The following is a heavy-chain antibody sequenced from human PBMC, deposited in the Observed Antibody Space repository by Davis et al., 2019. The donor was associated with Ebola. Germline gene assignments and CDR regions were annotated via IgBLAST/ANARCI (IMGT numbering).Heavy chain of an antibody. V-gene: IGHV4-38-2*02. J-gene: IGHJ4*02. D-gene: IGHD6-6*01. CDR3: AREGDSSSSFDY. CDR1: GYSISSGYY. CDR2: IYHSGST. Sequence: PSETLSLTCTVSGYSISSGYYWGWIRQPPGKGLEWIGSIYHSGSTYYNPSLKSRVTISVDTSKNQFSLKLSSVTAADTAVYYCAREGDSSSSFDYWGQGTLVTVSS.